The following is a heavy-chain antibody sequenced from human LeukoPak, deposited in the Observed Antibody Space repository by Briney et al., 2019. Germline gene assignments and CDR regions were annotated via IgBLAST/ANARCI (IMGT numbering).Heavy chain of an antibody. CDR2: IIPIFGTA. CDR3: ARIRPLGSVWYIDS. Sequence: GSSVKVSCKASGGTFSSYAISWVRQAPGQGLEWMGGIIPIFGTANYAQKFQGRVTITTDESTSTAYMELSSLRSDDTAVYYCARIRPLGSVWYIDSWGQGALVTVSS. V-gene: IGHV1-69*05. CDR1: GGTFSSYA. J-gene: IGHJ4*02. D-gene: IGHD6-25*01.